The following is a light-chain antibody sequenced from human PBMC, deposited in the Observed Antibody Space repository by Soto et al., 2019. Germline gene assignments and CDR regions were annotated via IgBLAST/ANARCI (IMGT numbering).Light chain of an antibody. Sequence: QSALTQPASVSGSPGQSITISCTGTRSDIGGYKYVSWYQQHPGKAPRLIIYEVTNRPSGVSNRFSGSKSGNTASLTISGLQTEDEADYYCSSYTSSNTLMFGGGTKLTVL. V-gene: IGLV2-14*01. CDR2: EVT. J-gene: IGLJ3*02. CDR1: RSDIGGYKY. CDR3: SSYTSSNTLM.